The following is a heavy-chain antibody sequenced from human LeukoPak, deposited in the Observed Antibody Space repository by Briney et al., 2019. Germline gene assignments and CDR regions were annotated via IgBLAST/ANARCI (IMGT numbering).Heavy chain of an antibody. CDR3: AGTSKWLAFDY. V-gene: IGHV4-59*01. CDR1: GGSISSYY. D-gene: IGHD6-19*01. Sequence: SETLSLTCTVSGGSISSYYWSWIRQPPGKGLEWIGYIYYSGSPNYNPSLKSRVTISLDTANNQFSLKLSSVTAADTAVYYCAGTSKWLAFDYWGQGTLVTVSS. CDR2: IYYSGSP. J-gene: IGHJ4*02.